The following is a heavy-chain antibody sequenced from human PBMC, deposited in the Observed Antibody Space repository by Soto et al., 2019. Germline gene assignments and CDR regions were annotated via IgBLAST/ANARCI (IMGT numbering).Heavy chain of an antibody. CDR2: IYYSGST. CDR3: AREPAYYDFWSGYRNYYGMDV. D-gene: IGHD3-3*01. V-gene: IGHV4-59*01. CDR1: GGSISSYY. Sequence: SETLSLTCTVSGGSISSYYWSWIRQPPGKGLEWIGYIYYSGSTNYNPSLKSRVTISVDTSKNQFSLKLSSVTAADTAVYYCAREPAYYDFWSGYRNYYGMDVWGQGTTVTVSS. J-gene: IGHJ6*02.